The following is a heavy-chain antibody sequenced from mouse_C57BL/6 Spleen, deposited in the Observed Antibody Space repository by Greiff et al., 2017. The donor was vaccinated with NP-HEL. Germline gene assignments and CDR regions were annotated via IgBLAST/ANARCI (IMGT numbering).Heavy chain of an antibody. J-gene: IGHJ4*01. CDR1: GYSITSGYD. CDR2: ISYSGST. V-gene: IGHV3-1*01. CDR3: ARGLFYAMDY. Sequence: EVQLQQSGPGMVKPSQSLSLTCTVTGYSITSGYDWHWIRHFPGNKLEWMGYISYSGSTNYNPSLKSRISITHDTSKNHFFLKLNSVTTEDTATYYCARGLFYAMDYWGQGTSVTVSS.